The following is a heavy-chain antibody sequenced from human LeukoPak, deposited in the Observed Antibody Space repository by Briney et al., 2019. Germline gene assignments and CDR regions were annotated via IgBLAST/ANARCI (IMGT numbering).Heavy chain of an antibody. Sequence: ASVKVSCKVSGYTLTELSMHWVRQAPGKGLEWMGGFDPEDGETIYAQKFQGRVTMTEDTPTDTAYMELSSLRSEDTAVYYCATDRFQVVPAALDYWGQGTLVTVSS. CDR1: GYTLTELS. CDR3: ATDRFQVVPAALDY. J-gene: IGHJ4*02. V-gene: IGHV1-24*01. D-gene: IGHD2-2*01. CDR2: FDPEDGET.